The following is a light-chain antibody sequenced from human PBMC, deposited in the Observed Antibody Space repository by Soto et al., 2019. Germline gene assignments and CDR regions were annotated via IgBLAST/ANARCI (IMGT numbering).Light chain of an antibody. J-gene: IGLJ2*01. V-gene: IGLV2-8*01. CDR1: SSDVGSYNY. Sequence: QSALTQPPSASGSPGQSVTISCTGTSSDVGSYNYVSWYQQHPGKAPKLMIYEVSKRPSGVPDRFSGSKSGNTASLTVSGLQSEDDADYYCSSDAGSNNFVVFGGGTKLTVL. CDR2: EVS. CDR3: SSDAGSNNFVV.